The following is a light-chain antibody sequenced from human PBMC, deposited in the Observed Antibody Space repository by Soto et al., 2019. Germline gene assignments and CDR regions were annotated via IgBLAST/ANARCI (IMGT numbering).Light chain of an antibody. Sequence: PGEGVTLSCRASQSVSSNYLTWYQQKPGQAPRLLIYGASTRATGIPARFSGCGSGTDFTLTISSLQPEDFAVYYCQQDYNLPWTFGQGTKVEIK. V-gene: IGKV3D-7*01. CDR3: QQDYNLPWT. CDR2: GAS. J-gene: IGKJ1*01. CDR1: QSVSSNY.